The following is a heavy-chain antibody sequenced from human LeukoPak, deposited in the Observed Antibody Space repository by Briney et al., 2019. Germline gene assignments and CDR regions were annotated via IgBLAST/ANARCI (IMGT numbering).Heavy chain of an antibody. V-gene: IGHV4-61*02. D-gene: IGHD2-2*01. CDR3: ARRVVVPAAPNDAFDI. CDR1: GGSISSGSYY. CDR2: IYISGST. J-gene: IGHJ3*02. Sequence: SQTLSLTCTVSGGSISSGSYYWSWIRQPAGKGLEWIGRIYISGSTNYNPSLKSRVTISVDTSKNQFSLKLSSVTAADTAVYYCARRVVVPAAPNDAFDIWGQGTMVTVSS.